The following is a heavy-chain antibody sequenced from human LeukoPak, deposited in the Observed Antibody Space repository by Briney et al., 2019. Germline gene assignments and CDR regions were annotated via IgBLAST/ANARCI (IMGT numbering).Heavy chain of an antibody. CDR2: INPSGGST. CDR1: GYTFTDYF. J-gene: IGHJ3*02. D-gene: IGHD4-23*01. CDR3: ARFLGGPGLGAFDI. Sequence: ASVKVSCKASGYTFTDYFLHWVRQAPGQGLEWMGIINPSGGSTSYAQKFQGRVTMTRDMSTSTVYMELSSLRSEDTAVYYCARFLGGPGLGAFDIWGQGTMVTVSS. V-gene: IGHV1-46*01.